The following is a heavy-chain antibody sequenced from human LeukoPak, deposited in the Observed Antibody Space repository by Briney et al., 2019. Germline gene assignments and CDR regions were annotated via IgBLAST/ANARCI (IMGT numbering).Heavy chain of an antibody. J-gene: IGHJ4*02. Sequence: SETLSLTCTVSGGSISSYYWSWIRQPPGKGLEWIGYIYYSGSTNYNPSLKSRVTISVDTSKNQFSLKLSSVTAADTAVYYCARSGPLTNVHLDSSGYRQGYFDYWGQGTPVTVSS. D-gene: IGHD3-22*01. CDR3: ARSGPLTNVHLDSSGYRQGYFDY. CDR1: GGSISSYY. V-gene: IGHV4-59*08. CDR2: IYYSGST.